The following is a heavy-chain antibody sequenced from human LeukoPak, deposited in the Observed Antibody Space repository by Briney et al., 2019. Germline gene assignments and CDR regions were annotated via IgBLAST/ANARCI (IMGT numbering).Heavy chain of an antibody. CDR3: ARDRGIAAAGTRGDY. V-gene: IGHV1-18*01. J-gene: IGHJ4*02. CDR2: ISAYNGNT. Sequence: ASVKVSCKVSGYTLTELSMHWVRQAPGQGLEWMGWISAYNGNTNYAQKLQGRVTMTTDTSTSTAYMELRSLRSDDTAVYYCARDRGIAAAGTRGDYWGQGTLVTVSS. CDR1: GYTLTELS. D-gene: IGHD6-13*01.